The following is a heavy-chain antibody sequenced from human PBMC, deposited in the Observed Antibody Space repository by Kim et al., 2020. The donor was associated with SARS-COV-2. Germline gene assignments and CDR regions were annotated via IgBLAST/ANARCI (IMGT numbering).Heavy chain of an antibody. Sequence: SDTRYSPSFEGQVTISADKSISTAYLQWNSLKASDTGMYYCARRDGAFDYWGRGTQVTVSS. CDR2: SDT. J-gene: IGHJ4*02. D-gene: IGHD2-21*02. CDR3: ARRDGAFDY. V-gene: IGHV5-51*01.